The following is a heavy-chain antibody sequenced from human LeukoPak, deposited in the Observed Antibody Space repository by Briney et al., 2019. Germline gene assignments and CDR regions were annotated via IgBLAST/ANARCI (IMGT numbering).Heavy chain of an antibody. D-gene: IGHD4-11*01. Sequence: ASVKVSCKASGYTFTGYYMHWVRPAPGQGLEWMGWINPNSGGTNYAQKFQGRVTMTRDTSISTAYMELSRLRSDDTAVYYCARDRGTVTPTLDPWGQGTLVTVSS. CDR3: ARDRGTVTPTLDP. CDR1: GYTFTGYY. V-gene: IGHV1-2*02. CDR2: INPNSGGT. J-gene: IGHJ5*02.